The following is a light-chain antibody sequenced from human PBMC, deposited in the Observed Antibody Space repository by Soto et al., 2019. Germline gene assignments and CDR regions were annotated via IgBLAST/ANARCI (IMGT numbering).Light chain of an antibody. CDR3: SSYTSSSTPFYV. CDR2: DVS. CDR1: SSDVGGYNY. Sequence: QSALTQPPSVSGSPVRSITISCTGTSSDVGGYNYVSWYQQHPGKAPKLMIYDVSHRPSGVSDRFSGSKSGNTASLTISGLQAEDEADYYCSSYTSSSTPFYVFGTGTKVTVL. V-gene: IGLV2-14*01. J-gene: IGLJ1*01.